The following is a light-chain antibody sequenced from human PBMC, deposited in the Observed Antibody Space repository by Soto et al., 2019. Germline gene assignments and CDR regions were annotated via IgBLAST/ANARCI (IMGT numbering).Light chain of an antibody. V-gene: IGKV1-5*01. CDR2: DAS. Sequence: DIQMTQSPSTLSASVGDRVTITCRASQSISSWLAWYQQKPGKAPKLLIYDASSLESGVPSRLSGSGSGTEFTLTISSLQPDDFATYYCQQYNSYHWTFGQGTKVEIK. CDR1: QSISSW. J-gene: IGKJ1*01. CDR3: QQYNSYHWT.